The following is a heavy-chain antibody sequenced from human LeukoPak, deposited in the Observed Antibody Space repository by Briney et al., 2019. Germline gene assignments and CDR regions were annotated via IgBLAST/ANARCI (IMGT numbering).Heavy chain of an antibody. V-gene: IGHV4-34*01. CDR2: IIHSGST. CDR1: GGSFSGYN. CDR3: ARGGGYSYGRGLYEFDP. D-gene: IGHD5-18*01. Sequence: SETLSLTCGVNGGSFSGYNRSWIRQPPGKGPDSIGEIIHSGSTNYNPSLKSRVTISVDTSKNQFSLKLSSVTAADTAVYYCARGGGYSYGRGLYEFDPWGQGTLVTVSS. J-gene: IGHJ5*02.